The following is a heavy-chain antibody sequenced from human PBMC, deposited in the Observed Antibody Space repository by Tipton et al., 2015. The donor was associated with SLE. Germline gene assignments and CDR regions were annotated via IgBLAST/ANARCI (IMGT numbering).Heavy chain of an antibody. CDR1: GGSINSGGCY. CDR3: ARAALLGWNPDY. Sequence: TLSLTCTLSGGSINSGGCYWGWVRQPAGKGLEWIGHIYPGESANYNPSLKSRLSLSVDTSKNQISLRLNSVTAGDTAVYYCARAALLGWNPDYWGQGTAVIVSS. CDR2: IYPGESA. D-gene: IGHD1-1*01. V-gene: IGHV4-61*09. J-gene: IGHJ4*02.